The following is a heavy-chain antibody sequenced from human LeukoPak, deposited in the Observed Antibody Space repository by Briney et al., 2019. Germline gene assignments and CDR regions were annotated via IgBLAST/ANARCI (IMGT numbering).Heavy chain of an antibody. D-gene: IGHD3-10*01. CDR1: GGSISSYY. V-gene: IGHV4-4*07. CDR3: ARPRAYYGSGSYYKHDAFDI. CDR2: IYTSGST. Sequence: SETLSLTCTVSGGSISSYYWSWIRQPAGKGLGWIGRIYTSGSTNYNPSLKSRVTMSVDTSKNQFSLKLSSVTAADTAVYYCARPRAYYGSGSYYKHDAFDIWGQGTMVTVSS. J-gene: IGHJ3*02.